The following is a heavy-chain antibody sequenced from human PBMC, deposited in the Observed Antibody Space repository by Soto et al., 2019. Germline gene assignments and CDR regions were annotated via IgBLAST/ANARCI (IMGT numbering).Heavy chain of an antibody. CDR1: AYTFNRYA. CDR3: ATQQTNMVQFDY. CDR2: ISPYNGYT. V-gene: IGHV1-18*04. D-gene: IGHD2-8*01. Sequence: ASVKVSCKTSAYTFNRYAITWVRKAPGQGLEWMGWISPYNGYTYYSEKLQGRVTMTTDTSTNTAYMEVRGLRSDDTAVYYCATQQTNMVQFDYWGPGTLVTVSS. J-gene: IGHJ4*02.